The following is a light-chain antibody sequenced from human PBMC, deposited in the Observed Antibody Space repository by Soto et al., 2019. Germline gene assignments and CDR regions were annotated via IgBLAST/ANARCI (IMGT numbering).Light chain of an antibody. CDR3: AAWDDSLSGQV. CDR2: RDT. CDR1: SSNIGSNY. J-gene: IGLJ3*02. Sequence: QLVLAQPPSASGAPGQRVTLSCSGSSSNIGSNYVYWYQQLPGSAPRLLMSRDTQRPSGVPDRFSGSKSGTSASLAISGLRSEDEADYYCAAWDDSLSGQVFGGGTKLTVL. V-gene: IGLV1-47*01.